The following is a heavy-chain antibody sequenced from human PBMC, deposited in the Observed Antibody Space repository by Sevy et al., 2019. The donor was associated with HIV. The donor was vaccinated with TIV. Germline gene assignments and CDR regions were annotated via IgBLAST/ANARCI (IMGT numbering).Heavy chain of an antibody. CDR3: ARDVDTPFVRSFDS. J-gene: IGHJ4*02. CDR2: ISSSSRTI. V-gene: IGHV3-48*02. Sequence: GGSLRLSCVVSGLTFSSDSMNWVRQAPGKVLESLAYISSSSRTIYYADSVEGRFTISRDNDKKSVFLQMNNLRDEDSATYYCARDVDTPFVRSFDSWGQGTLVTVSS. CDR1: GLTFSSDS. D-gene: IGHD5-18*01.